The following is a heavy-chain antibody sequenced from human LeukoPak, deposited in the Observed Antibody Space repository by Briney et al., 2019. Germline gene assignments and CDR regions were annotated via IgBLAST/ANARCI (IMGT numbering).Heavy chain of an antibody. D-gene: IGHD7-27*01. CDR1: GGTFSSYA. V-gene: IGHV1-69*13. Sequence: SVKVSCKASGGTFSSYAISWVRQAPGQGLEWMGGIIPIFGTANYAQKCQGGVTITADESTSTAYMELSSLRSEDTAVYYWAREGAGEWAFDIWGQGTMVTVSS. CDR2: IIPIFGTA. CDR3: AREGAGEWAFDI. J-gene: IGHJ3*02.